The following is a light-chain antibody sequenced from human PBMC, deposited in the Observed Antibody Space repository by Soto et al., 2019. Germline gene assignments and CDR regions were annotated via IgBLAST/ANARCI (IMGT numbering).Light chain of an antibody. Sequence: QSVLTQPASVSGSPGQSITISCTGTSSDVGIYNLVSWYQQLPGKAPKLMIYEGSKRPSGVSNRFSGSKSGNTASLTISGLQAEDEADYYCCSHAGSRGLVFSGGTKLTVL. V-gene: IGLV2-23*01. CDR2: EGS. J-gene: IGLJ2*01. CDR1: SSDVGIYNL. CDR3: CSHAGSRGLV.